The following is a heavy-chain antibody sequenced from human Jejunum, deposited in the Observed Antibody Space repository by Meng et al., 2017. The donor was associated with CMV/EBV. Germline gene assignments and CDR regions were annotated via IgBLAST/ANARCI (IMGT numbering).Heavy chain of an antibody. CDR1: GFSISGGAY. CDR2: IYHSGSA. D-gene: IGHD6-13*01. CDR3: ARARSTTWYQDF. J-gene: IGHJ4*02. V-gene: IGHV4-38-2*01. Sequence: VSGFSISGGAYWGWIRQAPGRGLEWIGSIYHSGSAYYHPSLKSRVTISVDTSENQFSLRLDSVTAADTAVYYCARARSTTWYQDFWGQGALVTVSS.